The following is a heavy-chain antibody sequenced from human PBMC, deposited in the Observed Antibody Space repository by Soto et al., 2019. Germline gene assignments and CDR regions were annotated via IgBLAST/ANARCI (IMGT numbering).Heavy chain of an antibody. D-gene: IGHD2-15*01. Sequence: SETLSLTCTVSGGSISRFYWIWIRQPAGKGLEWIGRIYTSGSTNYNPSLKSRVTMSVDTSKNHFALMLSSVTAADTAVYYCARAQCDCGGGSCQGCGFDPWGQGTLVTVSS. J-gene: IGHJ5*02. CDR3: ARAQCDCGGGSCQGCGFDP. CDR1: GGSISRFY. V-gene: IGHV4-4*07. CDR2: IYTSGST.